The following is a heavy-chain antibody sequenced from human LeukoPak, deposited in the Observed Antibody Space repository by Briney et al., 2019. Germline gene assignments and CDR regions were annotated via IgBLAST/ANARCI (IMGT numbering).Heavy chain of an antibody. CDR1: GYSFTSYW. J-gene: IGHJ4*02. CDR3: ARLRVDIVATIHPFDY. D-gene: IGHD5-12*01. Sequence: GEPLKISCKGSGYSFTSYWIGWVCQMPGKGLEWMGIIYPGDSDTRYSPSFQGQVTISADKSISTAYLQWSSLKASDTAMYYCARLRVDIVATIHPFDYWGQGTLVTVSS. V-gene: IGHV5-51*01. CDR2: IYPGDSDT.